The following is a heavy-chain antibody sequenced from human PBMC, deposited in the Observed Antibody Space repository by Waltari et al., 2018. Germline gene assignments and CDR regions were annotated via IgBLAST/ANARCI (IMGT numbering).Heavy chain of an antibody. V-gene: IGHV1-46*01. CDR3: ALDTGALWMDV. D-gene: IGHD2-21*01. Sequence: QVQLVQSGDEVKKPGASGKISCKTSEYTFTSSYIHWVRQAPGQGLEWMGIINPSGGSTIYAQKFQGRVTMTRDTSTSTVYMELSSLRSEDTAVYYCALDTGALWMDVWGQGTTVTVSS. CDR2: INPSGGST. CDR1: EYTFTSSY. J-gene: IGHJ6*02.